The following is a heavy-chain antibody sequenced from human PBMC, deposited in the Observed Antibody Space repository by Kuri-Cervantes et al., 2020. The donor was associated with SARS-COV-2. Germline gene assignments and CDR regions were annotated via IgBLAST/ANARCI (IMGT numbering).Heavy chain of an antibody. J-gene: IGHJ4*02. D-gene: IGHD6-19*01. CDR1: GYTFTSYD. CDR2: MNPNSGNT. CDR3: AREGGIAVAGTGFDY. Sequence: ASVKVSCKPSGYTFTSYDINWVRQATGQGLEWMGWMNPNSGNTDYAQKFQGRVTMTRDTSISTAYMELSRLRSDDTAVYYCAREGGIAVAGTGFDYWGQGTLVTVSS. V-gene: IGHV1-8*02.